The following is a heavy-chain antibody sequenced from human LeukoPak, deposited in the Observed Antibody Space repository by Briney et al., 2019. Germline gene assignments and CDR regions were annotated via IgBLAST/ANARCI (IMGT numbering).Heavy chain of an antibody. Sequence: GGSLRLSCAASGFTFSSYAMNWVRQAPGKGLEWVAFISDDGSNKYYADSVKGRFTISRDNSKNTLYLQMNSLRAEDTAVYYCASQGGLLWFGELSGGMDVWGQGTTVTVSS. V-gene: IGHV3-30-3*01. CDR3: ASQGGLLWFGELSGGMDV. CDR1: GFTFSSYA. D-gene: IGHD3-10*01. J-gene: IGHJ6*02. CDR2: ISDDGSNK.